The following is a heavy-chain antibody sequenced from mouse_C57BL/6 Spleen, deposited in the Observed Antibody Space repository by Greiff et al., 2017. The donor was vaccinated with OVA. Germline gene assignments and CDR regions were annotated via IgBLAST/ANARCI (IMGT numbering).Heavy chain of an antibody. Sequence: QVQLQQSGPELVKPGASVKISCKASGYAFSSSWMNWVKQRPGKGLEWIGRIYPGDGDTNYNGKFKGKATLTADKSSSTAYMQLSSLTSEDSAVYFCARLGTQGMDYWGQGTSVTVSS. CDR3: ARLGTQGMDY. CDR2: IYPGDGDT. D-gene: IGHD2-14*01. J-gene: IGHJ4*01. CDR1: GYAFSSSW. V-gene: IGHV1-82*01.